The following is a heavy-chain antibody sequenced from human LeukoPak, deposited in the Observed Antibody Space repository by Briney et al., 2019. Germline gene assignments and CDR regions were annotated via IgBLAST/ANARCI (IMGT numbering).Heavy chain of an antibody. J-gene: IGHJ5*01. V-gene: IGHV4-59*01. Sequence: SETLSLTCTVSDGSISRYYWSWIRQPPGKGLEWIGYIYYTGSTNYNPSLKSRVTISVDTSKNQFSLKLSSVTAADTAVYYCARDRWDSSGYWGYDSWGQGTLVTVSP. CDR2: IYYTGST. CDR1: DGSISRYY. CDR3: ARDRWDSSGYWGYDS. D-gene: IGHD3-22*01.